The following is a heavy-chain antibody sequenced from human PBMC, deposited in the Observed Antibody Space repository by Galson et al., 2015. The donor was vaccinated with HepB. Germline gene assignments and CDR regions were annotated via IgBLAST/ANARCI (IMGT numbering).Heavy chain of an antibody. CDR1: AFTFSTYW. J-gene: IGHJ4*02. D-gene: IGHD6-13*01. CDR3: ARGRSHAY. V-gene: IGHV3-7*03. CDR2: IRGDGGEK. Sequence: SLRLSCAGSAFTFSTYWMGWVRQAPGKGLEWVANIRGDGGEKYYVDSVKGRFTISRDNARNSLYLQMNSLRAEDTVVYYCARGRSHAYWGQGTLVTVSS.